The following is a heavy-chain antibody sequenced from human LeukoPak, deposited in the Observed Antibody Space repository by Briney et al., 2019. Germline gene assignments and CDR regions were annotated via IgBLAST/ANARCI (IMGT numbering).Heavy chain of an antibody. CDR2: VNPNSGNT. V-gene: IGHV1-8*01. D-gene: IGHD3-3*01. CDR1: GYTFTSYD. J-gene: IGHJ6*02. CDR3: ASTIFGVVTVYYYYGMDV. Sequence: GASVKVSCKASGYTFTSYDINWVRQATGQGLEWMGWVNPNSGNTGYAQKFQGRVTMTRDTSISTAYMELSRLRSDDTAVYYCASTIFGVVTVYYYYGMDVWGQGTTVTVSS.